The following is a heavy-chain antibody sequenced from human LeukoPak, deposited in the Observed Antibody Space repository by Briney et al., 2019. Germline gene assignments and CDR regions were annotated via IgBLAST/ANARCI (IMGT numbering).Heavy chain of an antibody. CDR1: GGSVSSGSSY. Sequence: SETLSLTCTVSGGSVSSGSSYWSWIRQPPGNGLEWIAYMHYSGTTDYNPSLKSRVTISVDTSKNQFSLKLSSVTAADTAVYYCARKTSQNIYYYYYGLDVWGQGTTVTVSS. J-gene: IGHJ6*02. V-gene: IGHV4-61*01. CDR2: MHYSGTT. D-gene: IGHD1-14*01. CDR3: ARKTSQNIYYYYYGLDV.